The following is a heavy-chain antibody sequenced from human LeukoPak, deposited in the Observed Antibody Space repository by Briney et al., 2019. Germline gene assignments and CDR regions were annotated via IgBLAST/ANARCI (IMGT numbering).Heavy chain of an antibody. CDR3: AGSGYYYVRRWFDP. V-gene: IGHV4-4*02. CDR2: IYHSGST. CDR1: GGSISSSNW. Sequence: SGTLSLTCAVSGGSISSSNWWSWVRQPPGKGLEWIGEIYHSGSTNYNPSLKSRVTISVDKSKNQFSLKLSSVTAADTAVYYCAGSGYYYVRRWFDPWGQGTLVTVSS. D-gene: IGHD3-22*01. J-gene: IGHJ5*02.